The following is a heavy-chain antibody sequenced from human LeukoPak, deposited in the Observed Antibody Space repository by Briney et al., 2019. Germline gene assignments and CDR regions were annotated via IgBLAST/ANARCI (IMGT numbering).Heavy chain of an antibody. CDR3: ARDCSSTSCSGKAFDI. CDR1: AFIFSGHW. CDR2: IKEDGSER. V-gene: IGHV3-7*03. Sequence: GGFLRLSCEGSAFIFSGHWMNWVRQTPGKGLEWVASIKEDGSERQYVDSVKGRFSISRDNTKGSLFLQLNSLRAEDTAVYYCARDCSSTSCSGKAFDIWGQGTMVTVSS. J-gene: IGHJ3*02. D-gene: IGHD2-2*01.